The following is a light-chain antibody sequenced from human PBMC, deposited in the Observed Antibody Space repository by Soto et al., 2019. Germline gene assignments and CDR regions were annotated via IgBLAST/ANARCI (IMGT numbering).Light chain of an antibody. J-gene: IGKJ4*01. CDR3: QQYYSYPPLT. Sequence: AIRMTQSPSSFSASTGDRVTITCRACQGISSYLAWYQQKPGKAPKLLIYAASTLQSGVPSRFSGSGSGTDFTLTISCLQSEDFATYYCQQYYSYPPLTFGGGTKVEIK. V-gene: IGKV1-8*01. CDR1: QGISSY. CDR2: AAS.